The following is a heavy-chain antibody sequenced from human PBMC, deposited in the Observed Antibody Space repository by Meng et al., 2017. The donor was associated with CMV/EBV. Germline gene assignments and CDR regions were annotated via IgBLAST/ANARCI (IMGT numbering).Heavy chain of an antibody. Sequence: GESLKISCAASGFTFSSYAMHWVRQVPGKGLEWVAVISYDGSNKYYADSVKGRFTISRDNSKNTLYLQMNSLRAEDTAVYYCARNSVSYWGNYGMDVWGQGTTVTVSS. J-gene: IGHJ6*02. V-gene: IGHV3-30-3*01. D-gene: IGHD1-26*01. CDR2: ISYDGSNK. CDR1: GFTFSSYA. CDR3: ARNSVSYWGNYGMDV.